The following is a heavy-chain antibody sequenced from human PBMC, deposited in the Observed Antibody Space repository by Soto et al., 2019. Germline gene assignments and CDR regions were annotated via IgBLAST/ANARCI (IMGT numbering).Heavy chain of an antibody. V-gene: IGHV4-30-2*01. CDR2: IYHSGST. D-gene: IGHD4-17*01. CDR1: GGSISSGGYS. Sequence: QLQLQESGSGLVKPSQTLSLTCAVSGGSISSGGYSWSWIRQPPGKGLEWIGYIYHSGSTYYNPSLRSRVTISVARSKNQFSLKLSSVTAADTAVYYCARASDYGDGYTYNWFDPWGQGTLVTVSS. CDR3: ARASDYGDGYTYNWFDP. J-gene: IGHJ5*02.